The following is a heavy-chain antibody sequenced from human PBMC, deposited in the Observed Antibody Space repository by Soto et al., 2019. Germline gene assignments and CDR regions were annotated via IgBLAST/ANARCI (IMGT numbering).Heavy chain of an antibody. CDR2: ISGSGGST. V-gene: IGHV3-23*01. D-gene: IGHD3-3*01. J-gene: IGHJ6*02. Sequence: PGGSLRLSCAASGFTFSSYAMSWVRQAPGKGLEWVSAISGSGGSTYYADSVKGRFTISRDNSKNTLYLQMNSLRAEDTAVYYCAKDRRFLEWPENYYYYGMGVWGQGTTVTVSS. CDR1: GFTFSSYA. CDR3: AKDRRFLEWPENYYYYGMGV.